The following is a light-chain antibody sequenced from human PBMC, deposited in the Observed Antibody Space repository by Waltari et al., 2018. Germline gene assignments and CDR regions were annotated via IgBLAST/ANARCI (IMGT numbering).Light chain of an antibody. CDR1: NSDVGGYKY. Sequence: QSALTQPRSVSGSPGQSVTISCTGTNSDVGGYKYVSWYQLHPGKAPKLMIYDVTKRPSGVSDRFSGSKSGNTASLTSSGLQTDDEADYYCCSYAGFSWVFGGGTELTVL. V-gene: IGLV2-11*01. J-gene: IGLJ3*02. CDR3: CSYAGFSWV. CDR2: DVT.